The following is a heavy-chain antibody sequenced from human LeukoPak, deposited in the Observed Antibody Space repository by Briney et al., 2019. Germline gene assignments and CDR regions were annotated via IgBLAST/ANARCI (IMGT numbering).Heavy chain of an antibody. CDR3: ARLKCSSTSCFYYYYMDV. J-gene: IGHJ6*03. Sequence: SETLSLTCTVSGASISSNNWWSWVRQPPGKGLEWIGEINHSGRTNYKPSLKSRVTISVDTSKNQFSLKLNSVTAADTAVYYCARLKCSSTSCFYYYYMDVWGKGTTVTISS. CDR2: INHSGRT. V-gene: IGHV4-4*02. D-gene: IGHD2-2*01. CDR1: GASISSNNW.